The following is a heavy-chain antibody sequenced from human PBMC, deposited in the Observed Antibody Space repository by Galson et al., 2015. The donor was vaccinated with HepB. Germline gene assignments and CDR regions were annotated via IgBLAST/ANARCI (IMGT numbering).Heavy chain of an antibody. CDR2: ISYDGSNK. V-gene: IGHV3-30-3*01. D-gene: IGHD5-24*01. Sequence: SLRLSCAASGFTFSSYAMHWVRQAPGKGLEWVAVISYDGSNKYYADSVKGRFTISRDNSKNTLYLQMNSLRAEDTAVYYCARVGRDGYNPYSYSYMDVWGKGTTVTVSS. J-gene: IGHJ6*03. CDR3: ARVGRDGYNPYSYSYMDV. CDR1: GFTFSSYA.